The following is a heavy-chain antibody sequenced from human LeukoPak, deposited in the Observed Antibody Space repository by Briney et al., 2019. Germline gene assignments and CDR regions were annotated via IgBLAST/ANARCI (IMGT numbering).Heavy chain of an antibody. CDR3: ARAPTRYGDYAGRYFDY. V-gene: IGHV4-31*03. CDR2: IYYSGST. Sequence: SQTPSLTCTVSGGSISSGGYYWSWIRQHPGKGLEWIGYIYYSGSTYYNPSLKSRVTISVDTSKNQFSLKLSSVTAADTAVYYCARAPTRYGDYAGRYFDYWGQGTLVTVSS. D-gene: IGHD4-17*01. CDR1: GGSISSGGYY. J-gene: IGHJ4*02.